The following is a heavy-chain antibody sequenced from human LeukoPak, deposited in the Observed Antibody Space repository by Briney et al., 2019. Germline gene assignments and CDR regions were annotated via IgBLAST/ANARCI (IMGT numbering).Heavy chain of an antibody. D-gene: IGHD3-10*02. V-gene: IGHV1-69*10. CDR2: IIPIFGIA. CDR3: ARALVRGVMFYYYYGMDV. Sequence: SVKVSCKASGGTFSSYAISWVRQAPGQGLEWMGGIIPIFGIANYAQKFQGRVTITADKSTSTAYMELSSLRSEDTAVYYCARALVRGVMFYYYYGMDVWGQGTTVTVSS. J-gene: IGHJ6*02. CDR1: GGTFSSYA.